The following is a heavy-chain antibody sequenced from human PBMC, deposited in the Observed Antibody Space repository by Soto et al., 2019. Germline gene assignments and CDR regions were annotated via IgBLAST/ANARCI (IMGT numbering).Heavy chain of an antibody. J-gene: IGHJ4*02. V-gene: IGHV4-59*01. Sequence: QVQLQESGPGLVKPSETLSLTCTVSGGSISSYYWSWIRQPPGKGLEWIGYIYYSGSTNYNPSLKSRVTISVDTSKNQFSLTLSSVTAADTAVYYCASYYSNYDGGLFDYWGQGTLVTVSS. D-gene: IGHD4-4*01. CDR2: IYYSGST. CDR3: ASYYSNYDGGLFDY. CDR1: GGSISSYY.